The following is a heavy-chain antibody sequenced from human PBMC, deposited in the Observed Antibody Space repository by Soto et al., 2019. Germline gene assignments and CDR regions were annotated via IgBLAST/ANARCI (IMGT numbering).Heavy chain of an antibody. D-gene: IGHD1-26*01. CDR3: ATQYGGSYSD. CDR1: GFNFADYA. V-gene: IGHV3-23*01. CDR2: ISDRGTST. Sequence: PGGSLRLSCAGSGFNFADYAMSWVRQAPGKGLQWVSTISDRGTSTYYADSLKGRFTISRDNSRNTLYLQMSGLTAADTAIYYCATQYGGSYSDWGQGTLVTVSS. J-gene: IGHJ4*02.